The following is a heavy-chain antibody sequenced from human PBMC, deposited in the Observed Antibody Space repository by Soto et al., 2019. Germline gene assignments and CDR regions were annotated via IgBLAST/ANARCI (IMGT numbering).Heavy chain of an antibody. CDR2: SDPNSGGT. J-gene: IGHJ6*02. CDR3: ARPPGYCSGGSCPGANYYGMDV. V-gene: IGHV1-2*02. Sequence: ASVKVSCKASGYTFTGYYMHWVRQAPGQGLEWMGWSDPNSGGTNYAQKFQGRVTMTRDTSISTAYMELSGLRSDDAAVYYCARPPGYCSGGSCPGANYYGMDVWGQGTTVTVSS. D-gene: IGHD2-15*01. CDR1: GYTFTGYY.